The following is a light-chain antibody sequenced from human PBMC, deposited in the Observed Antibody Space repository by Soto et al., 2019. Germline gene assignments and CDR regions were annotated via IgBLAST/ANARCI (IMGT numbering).Light chain of an antibody. CDR2: SAS. CDR1: QDISNY. J-gene: IGKJ5*01. V-gene: IGKV1-27*01. CDR3: QKYNSALT. Sequence: DIQMTPSPSSLSASVGDRITITCRASQDISNYLALYQQKPGKVPKLLIYSASTLQSGVPSRFSGSGSGTDFTLTISSLQPEDVATYFCQKYNSALTFGQGTRLEIK.